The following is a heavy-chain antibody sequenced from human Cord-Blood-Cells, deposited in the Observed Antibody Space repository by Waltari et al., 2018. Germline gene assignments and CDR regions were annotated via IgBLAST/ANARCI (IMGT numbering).Heavy chain of an antibody. J-gene: IGHJ4*02. V-gene: IGHV1-2*04. CDR1: GYTFTGYY. Sequence: QVQLVQCGAEVKTPGASVTASCKASGYTFTGYYMHWVRQAPGQGLEWMGWINPNSGGTNYAQKFQGWDTMTRDTSISTAYMELSRLVSDGTAVYYCVTKGDTGAFDYWGQGTLVTVSS. CDR2: INPNSGGT. CDR3: VTKGDTGAFDY. D-gene: IGHD2-8*02.